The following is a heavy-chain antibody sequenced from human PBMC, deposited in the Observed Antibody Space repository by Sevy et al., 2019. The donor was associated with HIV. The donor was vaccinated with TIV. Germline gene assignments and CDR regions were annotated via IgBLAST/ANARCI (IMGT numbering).Heavy chain of an antibody. CDR2: ISSSSSYI. CDR1: VFTFSRYS. CDR3: ARDRDGSGSSGGYGMDV. Sequence: GGSLRLSCVDSVFTFSRYSRNWVRQAPGKGLEWVSSISSSSSYIYYGDSAKGRFTISRDNAKNSLYMQMNSLRAEDMAVYYCARDRDGSGSSGGYGMDVWGQGTTVTVSS. D-gene: IGHD3-10*01. V-gene: IGHV3-21*01. J-gene: IGHJ6*02.